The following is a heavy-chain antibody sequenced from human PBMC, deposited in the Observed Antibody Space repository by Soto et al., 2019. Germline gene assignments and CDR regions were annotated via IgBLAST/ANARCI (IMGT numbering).Heavy chain of an antibody. CDR3: AADRHSVGSRANDACDV. CDR2: LNPDTGNT. V-gene: IGHV1-3*01. J-gene: IGHJ3*01. D-gene: IGHD5-18*01. Sequence: QVQLVQSGAELKKPGASVNISCTASGFTFSDNSINWVRQAPGQGFEWMGWLNPDTGNTSYSETFQGRDTISSNASAGMGYLELSDMEDEDRALYFCAADRHSVGSRANDACDVWGQGTVITVSS. CDR1: GFTFSDNS.